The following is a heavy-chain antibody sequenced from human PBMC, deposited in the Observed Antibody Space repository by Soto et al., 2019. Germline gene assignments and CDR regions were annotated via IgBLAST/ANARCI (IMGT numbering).Heavy chain of an antibody. J-gene: IGHJ6*02. Sequence: QVQLQESGPGLVKPSETLSLTCTVSGDSISSYNLAWIRQPPGKGLEWIGYFRSSGGTSYNPSLKRRVAISADTSTKQFSLRLTSVTAADTAVYCCVRQGIGVLHGLVDVWGQGTTVTVSS. CDR2: FRSSGGT. V-gene: IGHV4-59*08. D-gene: IGHD3-10*01. CDR3: VRQGIGVLHGLVDV. CDR1: GDSISSYN.